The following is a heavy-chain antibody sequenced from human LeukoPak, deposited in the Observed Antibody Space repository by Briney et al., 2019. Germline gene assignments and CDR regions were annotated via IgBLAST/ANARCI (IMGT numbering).Heavy chain of an antibody. CDR1: GGTFSSYA. Sequence: VKVSCKASGGTFSSYAISWVRQAPGQGLEWMGGIIPIFGTANYAQKFQGRVTITADESTSTAYMELSSLRSEDTAVYYCARRAPSGYDFFDYWGQGTLVTVSS. CDR2: IIPIFGTA. CDR3: ARRAPSGYDFFDY. D-gene: IGHD5-12*01. J-gene: IGHJ4*02. V-gene: IGHV1-69*01.